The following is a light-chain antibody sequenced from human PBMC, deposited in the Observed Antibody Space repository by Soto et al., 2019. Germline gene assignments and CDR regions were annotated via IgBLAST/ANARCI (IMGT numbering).Light chain of an antibody. J-gene: IGKJ4*01. CDR2: GAS. Sequence: EIVMTQSPATLSVSPGERATLSCRASQSVNSKLAWYQQKPGQAPRLLIYGASTRATDIPDRFSGSGSGTEFTLTISSLQSEDFAVYYCQQYNSWPPLTFGGGTKVEIK. CDR1: QSVNSK. CDR3: QQYNSWPPLT. V-gene: IGKV3D-15*01.